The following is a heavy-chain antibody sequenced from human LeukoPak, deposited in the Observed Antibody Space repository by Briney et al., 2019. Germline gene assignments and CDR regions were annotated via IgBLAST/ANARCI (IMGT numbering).Heavy chain of an antibody. CDR2: IHASGPT. V-gene: IGHV4-4*09. Sequence: SETLSLTCTVSGGSISTYYWSWIRRPPGKGLEWIAYIHASGPTNYNPSLKSRITISVDTSRNQFSLKLSSVTAADTAVYYCARHDAGIAARPFDNWGQGTLVTVSS. CDR3: ARHDAGIAARPFDN. D-gene: IGHD6-6*01. CDR1: GGSISTYY. J-gene: IGHJ4*02.